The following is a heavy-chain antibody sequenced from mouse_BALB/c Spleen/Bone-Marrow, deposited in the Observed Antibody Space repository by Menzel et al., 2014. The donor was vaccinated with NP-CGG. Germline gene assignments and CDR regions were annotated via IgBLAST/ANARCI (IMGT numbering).Heavy chain of an antibody. J-gene: IGHJ4*01. Sequence: VQGVESGPGLEESSQSLSISCTVSGFSLISYGVHWIRQRPGKGLEWLGVIWPGGSTNYNSALMSRLSISKDNSKSQVFLKMNSLQSDDTAMYYCARDLYYDYDVGGMDYWGQGTSVTVSS. CDR2: IWPGGST. CDR1: GFSLISYG. D-gene: IGHD2-4*01. CDR3: ARDLYYDYDVGGMDY. V-gene: IGHV2-9*02.